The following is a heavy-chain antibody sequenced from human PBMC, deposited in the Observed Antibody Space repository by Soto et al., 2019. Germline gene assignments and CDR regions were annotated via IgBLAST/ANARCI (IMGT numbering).Heavy chain of an antibody. D-gene: IGHD6-19*01. CDR2: IYSGDST. V-gene: IGHV3-53*01. J-gene: IGHJ4*02. CDR1: VFTVSSNY. CDR3: ARGRIGAVAENDY. Sequence: EVQLVESGGGLIQPGGSLRLSCAASVFTVSSNYMSWVRQAPGKGLEWVSVIYSGDSTYYADSVKGRFTISRDNSKNTLYLQMNSLRAEDTAVYYCARGRIGAVAENDYWGQGTLVTVSS.